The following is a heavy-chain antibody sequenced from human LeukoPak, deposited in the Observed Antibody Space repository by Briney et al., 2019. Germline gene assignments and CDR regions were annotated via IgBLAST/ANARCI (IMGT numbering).Heavy chain of an antibody. J-gene: IGHJ4*02. Sequence: GGSLRLSCAASGFTFSSYAMSWVRQAPGKGLEWVSAISGSGGSTYYADSVKGRFTISRDNSKNTLYPQMNGLRAEDTAVYYCAKVRGLLWFGELLYDDWGQGTLVTVSS. CDR1: GFTFSSYA. D-gene: IGHD3-10*01. CDR3: AKVRGLLWFGELLYDD. V-gene: IGHV3-23*01. CDR2: ISGSGGST.